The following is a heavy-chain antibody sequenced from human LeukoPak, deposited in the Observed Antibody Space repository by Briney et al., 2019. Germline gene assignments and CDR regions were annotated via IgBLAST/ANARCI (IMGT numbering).Heavy chain of an antibody. J-gene: IGHJ4*02. CDR3: ARSVPDYTRFDY. CDR1: GFTFSDYA. V-gene: IGHV3-23*05. Sequence: GSLRLSCAASGFTFSDYAMNWVRQAPGKGLEWVSTFKTKYHQVYYAESVRGRFTISTDNSRNTVFLQMNSLRADDTALYYCARSVPDYTRFDYWGQGALVTVSS. CDR2: FKTKYHQV. D-gene: IGHD4-11*01.